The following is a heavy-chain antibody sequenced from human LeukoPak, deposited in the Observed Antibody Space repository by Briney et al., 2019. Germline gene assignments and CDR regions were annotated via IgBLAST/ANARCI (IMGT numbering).Heavy chain of an antibody. V-gene: IGHV1-2*02. D-gene: IGHD6-13*01. Sequence: SVKVSCKASGYTFTGYYMHWVRQAPGQGLEWMGWINPNSGGTNYAQKFQGRVTMTRDTSISTAYMELSRLRSDDTAVYYCARDETLYSSSWAHAFDIWGQGTMVTVSS. CDR3: ARDETLYSSSWAHAFDI. CDR2: INPNSGGT. J-gene: IGHJ3*02. CDR1: GYTFTGYY.